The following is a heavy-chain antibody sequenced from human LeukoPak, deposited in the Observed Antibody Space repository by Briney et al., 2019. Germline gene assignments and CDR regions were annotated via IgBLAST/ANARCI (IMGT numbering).Heavy chain of an antibody. D-gene: IGHD3-22*01. V-gene: IGHV3-53*04. CDR1: GFTVSSNY. CDR2: IYSGGST. CDR3: ARGLADSNDAFDI. J-gene: IGHJ3*02. Sequence: GGSLRLSCAASGFTVSSNYMSWVRQAPGKGLEWVSFIYSGGSTYYADSVKGRFTISRHNSKNTLYLHMNSLIAEDTAVYYCARGLADSNDAFDIWGQGTMVTVSS.